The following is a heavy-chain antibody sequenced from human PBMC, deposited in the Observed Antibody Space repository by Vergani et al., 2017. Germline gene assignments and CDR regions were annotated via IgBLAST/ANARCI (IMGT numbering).Heavy chain of an antibody. CDR2: ISSSSSYI. CDR3: ARSYCSSTSCYGGFDY. J-gene: IGHJ4*02. V-gene: IGHV3-21*01. D-gene: IGHD2-2*01. CDR1: GFTFSSYS. Sequence: EVQLVESGGGLVKPGGSLRLSCAASGFTFSSYSMNWVRQAPGKGLEWASSISSSSSYIDYANSVKGRCTIARDNGKNALYLQMNSRRAEDTAVYYCARSYCSSTSCYGGFDYWGQGSLVTVSS.